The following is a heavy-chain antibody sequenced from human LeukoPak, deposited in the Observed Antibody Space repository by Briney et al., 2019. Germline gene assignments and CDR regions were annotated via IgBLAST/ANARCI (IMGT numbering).Heavy chain of an antibody. J-gene: IGHJ5*02. Sequence: ASVKVSCKASGYTFTGYYMDWVRQAPGQGLEWMGWINPNSGGTNYAQKFQGRVTMTRDTSISTAYMELSRLRSDDTAVYYCARGKTPRWTYGDYAGPYNWFDPWGQGTLVTVSS. CDR2: INPNSGGT. CDR3: ARGKTPRWTYGDYAGPYNWFDP. CDR1: GYTFTGYY. V-gene: IGHV1-2*02. D-gene: IGHD4-17*01.